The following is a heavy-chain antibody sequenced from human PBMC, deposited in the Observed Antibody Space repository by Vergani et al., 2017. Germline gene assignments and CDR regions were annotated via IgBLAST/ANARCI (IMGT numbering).Heavy chain of an antibody. CDR2: IKQDGSEK. CDR3: ARAKSITIFGVVIIRYFDY. J-gene: IGHJ4*02. D-gene: IGHD3-3*01. V-gene: IGHV3-7*01. Sequence: EVQLVESGGGLVQPGGSLRLSCAASGFTFSSYWMSWVRQAPGKGLEWVANIKQDGSEKDYVDSVKGRFTISRDNAKNSLYLQMNSLRAEDTAVYYCARAKSITIFGVVIIRYFDYWGQGTLVTGSS. CDR1: GFTFSSYW.